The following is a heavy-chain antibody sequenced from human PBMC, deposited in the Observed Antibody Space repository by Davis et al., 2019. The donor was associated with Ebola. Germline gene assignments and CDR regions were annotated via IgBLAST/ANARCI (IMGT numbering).Heavy chain of an antibody. J-gene: IGHJ4*02. Sequence: ASVKVSCKASGYTFTSYDINWVRQATGQELEWMGWMNPNSGNTGYAQKFQGRVTITRDTSASTAYMELSSLRSEDTAVYYCARAPRHIRVGPTPPDYWGQGTLVTVSS. CDR2: MNPNSGNT. D-gene: IGHD2-21*01. V-gene: IGHV1-8*01. CDR1: GYTFTSYD. CDR3: ARAPRHIRVGPTPPDY.